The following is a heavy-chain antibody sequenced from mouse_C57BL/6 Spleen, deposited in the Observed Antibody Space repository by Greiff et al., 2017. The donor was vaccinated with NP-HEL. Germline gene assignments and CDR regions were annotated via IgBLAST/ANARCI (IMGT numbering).Heavy chain of an antibody. J-gene: IGHJ3*01. CDR2: INPNNGGT. V-gene: IGHV1-18*01. CDR1: GYTFTDYN. D-gene: IGHD1-1*01. CDR3: ATSTVVDPFAY. Sequence: VQLQQSGPELVKPGASVKIPCKASGYTFTDYNMDWVKQSHGKSLEWIGDINPNNGGTIYNQKFKGKATLTVDKSSSTAYMELRSLTSEDTAVYYCATSTVVDPFAYWGQGTLVTVSA.